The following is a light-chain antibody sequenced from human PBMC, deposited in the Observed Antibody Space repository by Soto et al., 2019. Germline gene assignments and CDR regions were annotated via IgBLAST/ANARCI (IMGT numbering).Light chain of an antibody. CDR3: QQLTSNPLT. CDR1: QGITNY. CDR2: AAS. J-gene: IGKJ4*01. V-gene: IGKV1-9*01. Sequence: DIQLTQSPSFLSASVGDRVTITCRASQGITNYLAWYQQKPGKAPNLLIYAASTLQGGVPSRFSGSGSGTDFTLTTISLQPEAFATYYCQQLTSNPLTFGGGTKVEIK.